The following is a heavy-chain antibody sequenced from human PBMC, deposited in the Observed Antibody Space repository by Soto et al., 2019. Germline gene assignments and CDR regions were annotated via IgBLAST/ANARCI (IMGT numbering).Heavy chain of an antibody. CDR1: GYTFTSYG. Sequence: ASVKVSCKASGYTFTSYGISWVRQAPGQGLEWMGWISAYNGNTNYAQKLQGRVTMTTDTSTSTAYMELRSLRSDDTAVYYCARDSPERSGYDSVWFDPWGQGTLVTVSS. J-gene: IGHJ5*02. V-gene: IGHV1-18*01. CDR3: ARDSPERSGYDSVWFDP. D-gene: IGHD5-12*01. CDR2: ISAYNGNT.